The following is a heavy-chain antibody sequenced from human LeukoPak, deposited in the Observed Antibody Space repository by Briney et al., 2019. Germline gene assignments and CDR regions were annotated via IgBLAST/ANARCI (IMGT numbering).Heavy chain of an antibody. Sequence: ASVKVSCKASGYTFTSYAMHWVRQAPGQRLEWMGWINAGNGNTKYSQKFQGRVTITRDTSASTAYMELSSLRSEDTAVYYCARGYDSSVPNDYWGQETLVTVSS. V-gene: IGHV1-3*01. CDR1: GYTFTSYA. D-gene: IGHD3-22*01. J-gene: IGHJ4*02. CDR3: ARGYDSSVPNDY. CDR2: INAGNGNT.